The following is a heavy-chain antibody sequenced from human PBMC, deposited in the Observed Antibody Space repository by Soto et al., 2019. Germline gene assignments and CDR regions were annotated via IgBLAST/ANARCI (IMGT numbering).Heavy chain of an antibody. D-gene: IGHD4-17*01. J-gene: IGHJ3*02. CDR1: GGSISSGDYY. Sequence: QVQLQESGPGLVKPSQTLSLTCTVSGGSISSGDYYWSWIRQPPGKGLEWIGYIYYSGSTFYNASLKSRVTLSVDTSKNQLSLKLSSVTAADTAVYYCARAPDYGDAFDIWGQGTMVTVSS. CDR2: IYYSGST. CDR3: ARAPDYGDAFDI. V-gene: IGHV4-30-4*01.